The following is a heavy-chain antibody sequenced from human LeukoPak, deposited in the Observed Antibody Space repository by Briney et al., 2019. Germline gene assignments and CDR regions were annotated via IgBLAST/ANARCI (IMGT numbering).Heavy chain of an antibody. D-gene: IGHD5-18*01. Sequence: PSETLSLTCTVSGGSISSSSYYWGWIRQPPGKELEWIGSIYYSGSTYYNPSLKSRVTISVDTSKNQFSLKLSSVTAADTAVYYCARVSRYIGINWFDPWGQGTLVTVSS. CDR3: ARVSRYIGINWFDP. V-gene: IGHV4-39*07. J-gene: IGHJ5*02. CDR2: IYYSGST. CDR1: GGSISSSSYY.